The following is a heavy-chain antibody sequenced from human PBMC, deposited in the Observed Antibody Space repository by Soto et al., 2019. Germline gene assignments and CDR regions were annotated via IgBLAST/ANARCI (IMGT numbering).Heavy chain of an antibody. Sequence: EVQLVESGGGLVKPGGSLRLSCAASGFTFSNAWMNWVRQAPGKGLEWVGRIKSKTDGGTTDYAAPVKGRFTISRDDSKNTLYLQMNSLKTEDTAVYSCTTKSERAAAGNDAFDIWGQGTMVTVSS. CDR2: IKSKTDGGTT. CDR3: TTKSERAAAGNDAFDI. V-gene: IGHV3-15*07. CDR1: GFTFSNAW. D-gene: IGHD6-13*01. J-gene: IGHJ3*02.